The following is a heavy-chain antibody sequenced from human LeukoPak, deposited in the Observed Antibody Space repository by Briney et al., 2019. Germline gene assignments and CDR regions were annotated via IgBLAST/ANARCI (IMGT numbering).Heavy chain of an antibody. CDR2: ISWNSGSI. Sequence: GGSLRLSCAASGFTFDDYAMHWVRQAPGKGLEGVSGISWNSGSIGYADSVKGRFTISRDNAKNSLYLQMNSLRAEDTALYYCAKDISTYPPHAFDIWGQGTMVTVSS. J-gene: IGHJ3*02. CDR1: GFTFDDYA. CDR3: AKDISTYPPHAFDI. V-gene: IGHV3-9*01.